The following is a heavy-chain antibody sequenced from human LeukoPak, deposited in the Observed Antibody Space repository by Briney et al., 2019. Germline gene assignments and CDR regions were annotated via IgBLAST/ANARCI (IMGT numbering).Heavy chain of an antibody. Sequence: PGGSLRLSCAASGFTVSSNYMSWVRQAPGKGLEWVSVIYSGGSTYYADSVKGRFTISRDNAKNSLYLQMNSLRAEDTAVYYCARDSSGYYYAQNYFDYWGQGTLVTVSS. J-gene: IGHJ4*02. D-gene: IGHD3-22*01. CDR3: ARDSSGYYYAQNYFDY. V-gene: IGHV3-66*01. CDR2: IYSGGST. CDR1: GFTVSSNY.